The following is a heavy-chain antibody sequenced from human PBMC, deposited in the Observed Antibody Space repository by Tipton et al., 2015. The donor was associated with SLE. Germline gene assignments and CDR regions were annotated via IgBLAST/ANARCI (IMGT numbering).Heavy chain of an antibody. Sequence: GSLRLSCAASGFTFSSYWMHWVRQAPGKGLVWVSRINSDGSNTAYADSVKGRFTISRDNAKNTLYLQMNSLTPEDTAVYYCARENSCSAGRCYSETWIDPWGQGTLVIVSS. V-gene: IGHV3-74*01. CDR3: ARENSCSAGRCYSETWIDP. J-gene: IGHJ5*02. CDR2: INSDGSNT. CDR1: GFTFSSYW. D-gene: IGHD2-15*01.